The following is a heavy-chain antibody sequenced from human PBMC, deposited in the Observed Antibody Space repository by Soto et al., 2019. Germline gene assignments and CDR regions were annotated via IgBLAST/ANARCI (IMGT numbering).Heavy chain of an antibody. CDR3: ARDLAAGDH. V-gene: IGHV1-46*01. CDR2: SNPASGST. D-gene: IGHD6-25*01. J-gene: IGHJ4*02. Sequence: QVQLVQSGAEVMKPGASVKLSCRTSGYTFTHYYIHWMRQAPGQGLECLAISNPASGSTNYAQDFLGRVTLTMDTSTTTVYMELSGLRAEDTAIFYCARDLAAGDHWGQGTLVTVSS. CDR1: GYTFTHYY.